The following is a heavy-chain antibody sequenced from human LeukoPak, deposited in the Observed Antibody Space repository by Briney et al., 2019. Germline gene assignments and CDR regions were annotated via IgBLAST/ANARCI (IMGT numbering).Heavy chain of an antibody. CDR1: GFTFSSYG. D-gene: IGHD5-18*01. V-gene: IGHV3-30*02. CDR3: ANLQLDYYYYMDV. J-gene: IGHJ6*03. Sequence: GGSLRLSCAASGFTFSSYGMHWVRQAPGKELEWVAFIRYDGSNKYYADSVKGRFTISRDNSKNTLYLQMNSLRAEDTAVYYCANLQLDYYYYMDVWGKGTTVTVSS. CDR2: IRYDGSNK.